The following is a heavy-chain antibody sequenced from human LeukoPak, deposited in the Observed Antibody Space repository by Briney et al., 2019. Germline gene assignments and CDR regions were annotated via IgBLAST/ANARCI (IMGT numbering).Heavy chain of an antibody. CDR1: GFTFSGPA. J-gene: IGHJ4*02. D-gene: IGHD2-15*01. CDR2: IRSKANSYAT. Sequence: PGGSLRLSCAASGFTFSGPAMHWVRQASGKGLEWVGRIRSKANSYATAYAASVKGRFTISRDDSKNTAYLQMNSLKTEDTAVYYCTRPRGYCSGGSCYPWYFDYWGQGTLVTVSS. CDR3: TRPRGYCSGGSCYPWYFDY. V-gene: IGHV3-73*01.